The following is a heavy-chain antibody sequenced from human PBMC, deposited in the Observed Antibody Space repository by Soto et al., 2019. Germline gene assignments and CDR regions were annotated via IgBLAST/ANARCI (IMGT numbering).Heavy chain of an antibody. CDR1: GFTFSSYA. CDR2: ISGSGGST. J-gene: IGHJ1*01. Sequence: GGSLRLSCAASGFTFSSYAMSWVRQAPGKGLEWVSAISGSGGSTYYADSVKGRFTISRDNSKNTLYLQMNSLRAEDTAVYYCANRGYSYGYAIEYFQQWGQGTLVTVSS. CDR3: ANRGYSYGYAIEYFQQ. D-gene: IGHD5-18*01. V-gene: IGHV3-23*01.